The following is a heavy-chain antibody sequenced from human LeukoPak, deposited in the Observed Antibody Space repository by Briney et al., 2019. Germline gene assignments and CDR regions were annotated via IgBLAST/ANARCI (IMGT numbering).Heavy chain of an antibody. V-gene: IGHV3-15*01. Sequence: GGSLRLSCAASGFTFSNAWMSWVRQAPGKGLECVGRIKSKTDGGTTDYAAPVKGRFTISRDDSKNTLYLQMNSLKTEDTAVYYCTTDTIWSGYYLLNYWGQGTLVTVSS. CDR2: IKSKTDGGTT. CDR1: GFTFSNAW. J-gene: IGHJ4*02. CDR3: TTDTIWSGYYLLNY. D-gene: IGHD3-3*01.